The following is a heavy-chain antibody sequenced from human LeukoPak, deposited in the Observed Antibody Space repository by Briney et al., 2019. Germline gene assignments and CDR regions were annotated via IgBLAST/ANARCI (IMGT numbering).Heavy chain of an antibody. V-gene: IGHV4-34*01. CDR2: INHSGST. J-gene: IGHJ4*02. CDR3: ARCFYGGGGKIDY. CDR1: GGSFSGYY. Sequence: SETLSLTCAVYGGSFSGYYWSWIRQPPGKGLEWIGEINHSGSTNYNPSLKSRVTISVDTSKNQFSLKLSSVTAADTAVYYCARCFYGGGGKIDYWGQGTLVTVSS. D-gene: IGHD2/OR15-2a*01.